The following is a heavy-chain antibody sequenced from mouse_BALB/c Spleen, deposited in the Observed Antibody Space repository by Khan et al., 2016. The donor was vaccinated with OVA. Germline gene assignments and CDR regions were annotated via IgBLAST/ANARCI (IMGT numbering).Heavy chain of an antibody. J-gene: IGHJ4*01. Sequence: QVQLQQSGAELARPGASVKMSCKASGYTFPSHTMHWVKQRPGQGLEWIGYINPRSGYTQYNQKFNDKATLTADISSSTAYMQLSSLTSEDSAVYYCARRTTEYALDYWGQGTSVTVSS. CDR3: ARRTTEYALDY. CDR2: INPRSGYT. V-gene: IGHV1-4*01. D-gene: IGHD2-14*01. CDR1: GYTFPSHT.